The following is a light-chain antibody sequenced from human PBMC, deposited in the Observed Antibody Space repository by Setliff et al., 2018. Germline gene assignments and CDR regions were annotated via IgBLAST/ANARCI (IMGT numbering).Light chain of an antibody. V-gene: IGLV1-47*01. CDR1: SSNIGSNY. CDR2: RNN. CDR3: AAWDDSLNGEV. J-gene: IGLJ1*01. Sequence: QSVLTQPPSASGTPGQRATISCSGSSSNIGSNYVYWYQQLPGTAPKLLIYRNNQRPSGVPDRFCGSKSGTSASLAISGLQSEDEADYYCAAWDDSLNGEVFGTGTKVTVL.